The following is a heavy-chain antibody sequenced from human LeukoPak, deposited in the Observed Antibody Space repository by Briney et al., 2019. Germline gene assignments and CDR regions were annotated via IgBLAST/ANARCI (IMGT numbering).Heavy chain of an antibody. Sequence: GASVKVSCKASGYTFTGYYIHWVRQAPGQGLDWMGWINPNNGDTDHSQNFQGRLTMTSDTSIGTAYMELNSLRSDDTAVYYCARTRVGLWWSEPFDFWGQGTLVTVSS. CDR1: GYTFTGYY. J-gene: IGHJ4*02. CDR3: ARTRVGLWWSEPFDF. V-gene: IGHV1-2*02. CDR2: INPNNGDT. D-gene: IGHD2-21*01.